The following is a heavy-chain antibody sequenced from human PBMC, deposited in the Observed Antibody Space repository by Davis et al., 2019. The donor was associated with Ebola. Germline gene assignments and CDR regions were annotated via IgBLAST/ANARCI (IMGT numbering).Heavy chain of an antibody. Sequence: SETLSLACAVYVGSFSGYYWSWIRQPPGKGLEWIGEINHSGSTNYNPSLKSRVTISVDTSKNQFSLKLSSVTAADTAVYYCATRARDYVWGNHRGYFDYWGQGTLVTVSS. CDR1: VGSFSGYY. V-gene: IGHV4-34*01. D-gene: IGHD3-16*01. CDR3: ATRARDYVWGNHRGYFDY. J-gene: IGHJ4*02. CDR2: INHSGST.